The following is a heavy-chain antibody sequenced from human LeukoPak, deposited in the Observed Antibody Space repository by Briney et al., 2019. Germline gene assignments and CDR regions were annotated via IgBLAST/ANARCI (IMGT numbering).Heavy chain of an antibody. CDR1: GGSISSYY. V-gene: IGHV4-59*01. CDR3: ARGRYRGVAAEGGAFDI. Sequence: SETLSLTCTVSGGSISSYYWSWIRQPPGKGLEWIEYIYCSGSTNYNPSLKSRVTISVDTSKNQFSLKLSSVTAADTAVYYCARGRYRGVAAEGGAFDIWGQGTMVTVSS. J-gene: IGHJ3*02. CDR2: IYCSGST. D-gene: IGHD2-8*01.